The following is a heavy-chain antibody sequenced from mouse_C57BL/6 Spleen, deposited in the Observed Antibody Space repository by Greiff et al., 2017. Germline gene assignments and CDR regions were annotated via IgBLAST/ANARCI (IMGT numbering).Heavy chain of an antibody. J-gene: IGHJ4*01. V-gene: IGHV5-17*01. CDR3: AKSAVVRSPEYYAMDY. CDR2: ISSGSSTI. CDR1: GFTFSDYG. Sequence: EVKLVESGGGLVKPGGSLKLSCAASGFTFSDYGMHWVRQAPEKGLEWVAYISSGSSTIYYADTVKGRFTLSRDNAKNTLFLQMTSLRSEDTAVYYCAKSAVVRSPEYYAMDYWGQGTSVTVSS. D-gene: IGHD1-1*01.